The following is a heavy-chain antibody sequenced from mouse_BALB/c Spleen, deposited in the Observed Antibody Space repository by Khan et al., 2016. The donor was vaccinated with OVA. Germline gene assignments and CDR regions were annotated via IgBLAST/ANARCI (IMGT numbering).Heavy chain of an antibody. J-gene: IGHJ2*01. D-gene: IGHD1-1*01. CDR1: GYSITSGYA. CDR3: ARGNYYGYYFDY. Sequence: QLEESGPGLVKPSQSLSLTCTVTGYSITSGYAWNWIRQFPGNKLEWMGCISYSGVTSYTPSLKSRISITRDTSKNQFFLQLNSVTTEDTATYYCARGNYYGYYFDYWGQGTTLTVSS. V-gene: IGHV3-2*02. CDR2: ISYSGVT.